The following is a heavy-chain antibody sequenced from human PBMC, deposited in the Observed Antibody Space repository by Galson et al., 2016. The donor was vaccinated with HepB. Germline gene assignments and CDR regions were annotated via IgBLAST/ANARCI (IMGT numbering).Heavy chain of an antibody. D-gene: IGHD2-2*01. CDR1: ANTFTQFA. CDR2: INTNTEVP. V-gene: IGHV7-4-1*02. CDR3: ASAPSCSGSSCYALAY. Sequence: SVKVSCKASANTFTQFAMNWVRQAPGQGPQWMGWINTNTEVPLYAQDFKGRFVFSLNTSVSTEYLHINNLQVEDTAFYYCASAPSCSGSSCYALAYWGQGTLVTVSS. J-gene: IGHJ4*02.